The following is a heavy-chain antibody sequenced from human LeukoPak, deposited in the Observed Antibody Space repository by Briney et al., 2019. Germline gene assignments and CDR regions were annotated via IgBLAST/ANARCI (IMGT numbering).Heavy chain of an antibody. CDR2: IWYDGSNK. Sequence: GGSLRLSCAASGFTFSSYGMHWVRQAPGKGLEWVAVIWYDGSNKYYADSVKGRFTISRDNSKNTLYLQMHRLRAEDTALYYFARDRRVFDYWGQGTLVTVSS. CDR3: ARDRRVFDY. CDR1: GFTFSSYG. V-gene: IGHV3-33*01. J-gene: IGHJ4*02.